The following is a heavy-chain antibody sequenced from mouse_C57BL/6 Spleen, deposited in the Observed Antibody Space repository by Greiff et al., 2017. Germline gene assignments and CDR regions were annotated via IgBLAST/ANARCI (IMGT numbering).Heavy chain of an antibody. V-gene: IGHV5-6*01. CDR2: ISSGGSYT. CDR1: GFTFSSYG. Sequence: DVQLVESGGDLVKPGGSLKLSCAASGFTFSSYGMSWVRQTPDKRLEWVATISSGGSYTYYPDSVKGRFTISRDNDKNTLYLQMSSLKSEDTALYYCERQKEYYGSCYNFGGWGQRSTLP. CDR3: ERQKEYYGSCYNFGG. D-gene: IGHD1-1*01. J-gene: IGHJ2*01.